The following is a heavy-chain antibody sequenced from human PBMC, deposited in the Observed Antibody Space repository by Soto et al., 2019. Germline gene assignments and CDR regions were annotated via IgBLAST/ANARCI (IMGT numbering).Heavy chain of an antibody. CDR2: INAGNGNT. D-gene: IGHD3-9*01. J-gene: IGHJ6*02. V-gene: IGHV1-3*01. CDR1: GYTFTSYA. Sequence: ASVKVSCKASGYTFTSYAMHWVRQAPGQRLEWMGWINAGNGNTRYSQKFQGRVTITRDTSASTAYMELSSLRSEDTAVYYCASVPLYDILTGWHYYYYGMDVWGQGTTVTVSS. CDR3: ASVPLYDILTGWHYYYYGMDV.